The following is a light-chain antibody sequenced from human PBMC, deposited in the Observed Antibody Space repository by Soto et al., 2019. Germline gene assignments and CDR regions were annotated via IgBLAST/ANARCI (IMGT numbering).Light chain of an antibody. Sequence: EIGLTQSAATLSLSPGERATLSCRASQGIXSHLVWYQQKPGQAPRLLTACAFNRATGSPDRLSGSGSGTDFTLPISRLEPEDFAVYYCQQYGSASWTFGQGTKVDIK. CDR2: CAF. CDR1: QGIXSH. V-gene: IGKV3-20*01. CDR3: QQYGSASWT. J-gene: IGKJ1*01.